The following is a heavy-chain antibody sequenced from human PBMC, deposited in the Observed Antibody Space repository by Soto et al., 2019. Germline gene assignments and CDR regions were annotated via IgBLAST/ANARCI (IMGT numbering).Heavy chain of an antibody. CDR1: GGSISSYS. Sequence: QVQLQESGPGLVKPSETLSLTCTVSGGSISSYSWTWIRQPPGKGLEWIGYISYSGSTNYNPSLKSRVTVSGETSKNQFSLKLTSVTAADTAVYYCARHGGITIMEGGGLLSAFDIWGQGTMVTVSS. CDR3: ARHGGITIMEGGGLLSAFDI. V-gene: IGHV4-59*08. CDR2: ISYSGST. J-gene: IGHJ3*02. D-gene: IGHD3-3*01.